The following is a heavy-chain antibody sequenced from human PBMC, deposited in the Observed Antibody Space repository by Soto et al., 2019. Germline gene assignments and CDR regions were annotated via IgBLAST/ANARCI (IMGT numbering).Heavy chain of an antibody. V-gene: IGHV1-3*01. Sequence: EXSVKVSFNASGYTFTSYAMHLVRQAPGQRLEWMGWINAGNGNTKYSQKFQGRVTITRDTSASTAYMELSSLRSEDTAVYYCARDLGGWPDYWGQGTLVTVSS. CDR2: INAGNGNT. CDR3: ARDLGGWPDY. J-gene: IGHJ4*02. CDR1: GYTFTSYA. D-gene: IGHD2-15*01.